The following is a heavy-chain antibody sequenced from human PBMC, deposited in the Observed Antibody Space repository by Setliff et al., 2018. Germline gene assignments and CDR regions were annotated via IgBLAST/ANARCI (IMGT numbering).Heavy chain of an antibody. V-gene: IGHV3-7*04. CDR2: IKQDESQK. D-gene: IGHD3-10*01. J-gene: IGHJ5*02. CDR3: ARGPGSGNTYWFDH. Sequence: SLRLSCAASGFTFTSYAMRWVRQAPGKGLEWVANIKQDESQKFYVDTVKGRFSSSRDNAKNSLYLQMNALRVEDTAVYYCARGPGSGNTYWFDHWGQGTLVTVSS. CDR1: GFTFTSYA.